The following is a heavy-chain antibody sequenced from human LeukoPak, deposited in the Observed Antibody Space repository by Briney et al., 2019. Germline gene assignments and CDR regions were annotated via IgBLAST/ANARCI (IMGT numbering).Heavy chain of an antibody. V-gene: IGHV1-18*01. D-gene: IGHD6-19*01. J-gene: IGHJ5*02. CDR3: ASTGYSSGWYPWFDP. CDR2: ISAYNGNT. Sequence: ASVKVSCKASGYTFTSYGISWVRQAPGQGLEWMGWISAYNGNTNYAQKLQGRVTMTTDTSTSTAYMELRSLRSDDTAVYYCASTGYSSGWYPWFDPWGQGTLVTVSS. CDR1: GYTFTSYG.